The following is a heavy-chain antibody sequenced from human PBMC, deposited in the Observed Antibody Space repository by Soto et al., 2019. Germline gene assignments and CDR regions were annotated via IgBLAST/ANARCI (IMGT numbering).Heavy chain of an antibody. D-gene: IGHD3-22*01. J-gene: IGHJ4*02. CDR1: GFTFSSYG. Sequence: VGSLRLSCAASGFTFSSYGMHWVRQAPGKGLEWVAFIWYNGSNKYYADSVKGRFTISRDNSKNTLYLQMNSLRAEDTAVYYCARTYYYDSSGYPSSIDYWGQGTLVTVSS. CDR2: IWYNGSNK. V-gene: IGHV3-33*01. CDR3: ARTYYYDSSGYPSSIDY.